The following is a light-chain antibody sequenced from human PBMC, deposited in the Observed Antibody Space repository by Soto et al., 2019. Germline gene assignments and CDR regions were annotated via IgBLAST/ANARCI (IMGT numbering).Light chain of an antibody. J-gene: IGKJ2*01. CDR1: QSVSSSY. V-gene: IGKV3-20*01. CDR2: GAS. Sequence: EMVLTQSPGTLSLSPGERATLSCRASQSVSSSYLAWYQQKPGQAPRLLIYGASSRATGIPDRFSRSGSGTDFTLTISRLEPDDFAVYYCQQYGSSPPMYTFGQGTKLEIK. CDR3: QQYGSSPPMYT.